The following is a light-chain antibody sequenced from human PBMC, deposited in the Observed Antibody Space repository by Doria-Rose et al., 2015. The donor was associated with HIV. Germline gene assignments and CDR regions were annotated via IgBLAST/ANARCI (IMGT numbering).Light chain of an antibody. Sequence: EIVMTQSPATLSVSPGERAILSCRASQSVTSSLAWYQQKPGQAPRLLIYGASTRATGIPARFSGSGSGTEFTLTISSLQSEDFAVYYCQQYNNWPPLTFGGGTKVEIK. J-gene: IGKJ4*01. CDR2: GAS. CDR1: QSVTSS. CDR3: QQYNNWPPLT. V-gene: IGKV3-15*01.